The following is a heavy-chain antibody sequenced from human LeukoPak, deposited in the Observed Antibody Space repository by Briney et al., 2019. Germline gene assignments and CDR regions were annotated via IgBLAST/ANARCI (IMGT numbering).Heavy chain of an antibody. CDR3: ARDRGWAVNYFDY. Sequence: SETLSLTCTVSGGSISSSSYYWGWIRQPPGKGLEWIGSIYYSGSTYYNPSLKSRVTISVDTSKNQFSLKLSSVTAADTAVYYCARDRGWAVNYFDYWGQGTLVTVSS. D-gene: IGHD1-26*01. V-gene: IGHV4-39*07. CDR2: IYYSGST. J-gene: IGHJ4*02. CDR1: GGSISSSSYY.